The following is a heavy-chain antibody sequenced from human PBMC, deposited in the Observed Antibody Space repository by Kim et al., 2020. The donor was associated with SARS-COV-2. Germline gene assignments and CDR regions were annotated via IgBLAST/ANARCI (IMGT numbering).Heavy chain of an antibody. J-gene: IGHJ4*02. CDR3: AREEDIVVVPAAPCFDY. D-gene: IGHD2-2*01. CDR1: GFTFSSYA. CDR2: ISYDGSNK. V-gene: IGHV3-30-3*01. Sequence: GGSLRLSCAASGFTFSSYAMHWVRQAPGKGLEWVAVISYDGSNKYYADSVKGRFTISRDNSKNTLYLQMNSLRAEDTAVYYCAREEDIVVVPAAPCFDYWGQGTLVTVSS.